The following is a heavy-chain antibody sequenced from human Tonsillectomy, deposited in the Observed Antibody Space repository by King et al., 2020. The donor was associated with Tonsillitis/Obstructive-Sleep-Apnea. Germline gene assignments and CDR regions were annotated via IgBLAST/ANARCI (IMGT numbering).Heavy chain of an antibody. D-gene: IGHD2-2*01. CDR3: ARGLGREVPAAIQTTRYMDV. V-gene: IGHV4-34*01. CDR1: GGSFSGYY. CDR2: INHSGST. J-gene: IGHJ6*03. Sequence: VQLQQWGAGLLKPSETLSLTCAVYGGSFSGYYWRWIRQPPGKGLEWIGEINHSGSTNYNPSLKSRVTISVDTSKNQFSLKLSSVTAADTAVYYCARGLGREVPAAIQTTRYMDVWGKGTTVTVSS.